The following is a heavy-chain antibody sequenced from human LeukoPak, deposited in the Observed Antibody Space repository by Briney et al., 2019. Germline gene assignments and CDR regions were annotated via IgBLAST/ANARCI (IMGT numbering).Heavy chain of an antibody. J-gene: IGHJ4*02. CDR2: VDPEDGET. CDR3: ATGLGYCSSTSCPDY. Sequence: ATVKISCKVSGYTFTDYYMHWVQQAPGKGLEWMGLVDPEDGETIYAEKFQGRVTITEDTSTDTAYMELSSLRSEDTAVYYCATGLGYCSSTSCPDYWGQGTLVTVSS. D-gene: IGHD2-2*01. V-gene: IGHV1-69-2*01. CDR1: GYTFTDYY.